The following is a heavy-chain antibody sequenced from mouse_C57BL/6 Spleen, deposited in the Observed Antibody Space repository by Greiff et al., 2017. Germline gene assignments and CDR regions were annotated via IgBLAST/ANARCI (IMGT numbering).Heavy chain of an antibody. J-gene: IGHJ2*01. CDR1: GYTFTSYW. V-gene: IGHV1-64*01. CDR2: IHPNSGST. D-gene: IGHD1-1*01. CDR3: YYYGSSGY. Sequence: QVQLQQPGAELVKPGASVKLSCKASGYTFTSYWMHWVKQRPGQGLEWIGMIHPNSGSTNYNEKFKRKATLTVDKSSSTAYMQLSSLTSEDSAFYYCYYYGSSGYWGQGTTLTVSS.